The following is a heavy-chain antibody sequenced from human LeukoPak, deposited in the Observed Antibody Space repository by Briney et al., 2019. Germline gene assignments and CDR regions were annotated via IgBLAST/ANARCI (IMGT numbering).Heavy chain of an antibody. D-gene: IGHD3-3*01. Sequence: TGGSLRLSCAASGFTVSSNYMSWVRQAPGKGLEWVSAISGSGGSTYYADSVKGRFTISRDNSKNTLYLQMNSLRAEDTAVYYCAKDPFWSGSYYFDYWGQGTLVTVSS. J-gene: IGHJ4*02. V-gene: IGHV3-23*01. CDR3: AKDPFWSGSYYFDY. CDR2: ISGSGGST. CDR1: GFTVSSNY.